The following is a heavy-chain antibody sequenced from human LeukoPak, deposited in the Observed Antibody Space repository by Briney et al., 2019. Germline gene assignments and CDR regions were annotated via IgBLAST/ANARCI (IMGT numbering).Heavy chain of an antibody. CDR3: AKSYYYGSGTDY. CDR1: GFTFSSYA. V-gene: IGHV3-23*01. D-gene: IGHD3-10*01. Sequence: GGSLRLSCAASGFTFSSYAMSWVRQAPGKGLDWVSAISGSGGSTYYADSVKGRFTISRDNSKNTLHLQMNSLRAEDTAVYYCAKSYYYGSGTDYWGQGTLVTVSS. CDR2: ISGSGGST. J-gene: IGHJ4*02.